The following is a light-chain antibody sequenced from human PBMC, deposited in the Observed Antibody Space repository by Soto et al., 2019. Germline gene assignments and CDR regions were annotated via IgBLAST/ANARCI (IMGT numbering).Light chain of an antibody. J-gene: IGKJ4*01. V-gene: IGKV1-39*01. Sequence: DIQMTQSPSSLSASVGDGVTITCRASQSVSSHLNWYQQRPGQAPRLLIYAASILQSGVPSRFSGTGSGPNFTLTISRLQPDDFATYYCQQTYSTPLTFGGGTKVEIK. CDR1: QSVSSH. CDR2: AAS. CDR3: QQTYSTPLT.